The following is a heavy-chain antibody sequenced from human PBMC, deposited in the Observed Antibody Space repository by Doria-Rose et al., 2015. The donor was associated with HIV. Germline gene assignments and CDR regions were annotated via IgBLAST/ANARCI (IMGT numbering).Heavy chain of an antibody. V-gene: IGHV4-4*09. CDR3: ARFRPSRGIYYSLDV. J-gene: IGHJ6*03. Sequence: LSLTCTVSGGSIGSYYWNRIRQPPGKGLEWIGYIYSSGSTHYNSSLKSRVTISIDTSKNQFSLKLSSVTAADTAVYYCARFRPSRGIYYSLDVWGKGTTVTVSS. D-gene: IGHD3-10*01. CDR2: IYSSGST. CDR1: GGSIGSYY.